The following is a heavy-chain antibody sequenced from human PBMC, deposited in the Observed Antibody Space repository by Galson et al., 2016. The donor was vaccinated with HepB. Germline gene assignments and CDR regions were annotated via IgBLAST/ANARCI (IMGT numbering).Heavy chain of an antibody. J-gene: IGHJ3*02. CDR2: ISTGSSYI. Sequence: SLRLSCAGSGFTFSDYSMNWVRQAPGKGLEWVASISTGSSYIYYADSLKGRFTVSRDNAKNSMFLQMNSLRDEDTAMYFCARYSLPYDALDIWGQGTMVNVSS. V-gene: IGHV3-21*01. D-gene: IGHD3-9*01. CDR3: ARYSLPYDALDI. CDR1: GFTFSDYS.